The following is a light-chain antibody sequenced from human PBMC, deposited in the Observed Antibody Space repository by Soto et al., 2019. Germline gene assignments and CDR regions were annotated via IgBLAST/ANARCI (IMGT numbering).Light chain of an antibody. CDR2: AAS. J-gene: IGKJ1*01. CDR3: HQSYSTPQT. V-gene: IGKV1-39*01. CDR1: QSVSDS. Sequence: DIQMTQSPSSLSASVGDRVTITCRANQSVSDSLNWYQQKPGKVPKLLIYAASSLRSGVPSRISGSGSGTEFTLTISSLQPEDFATYYCHQSYSTPQTFGQGTKVETK.